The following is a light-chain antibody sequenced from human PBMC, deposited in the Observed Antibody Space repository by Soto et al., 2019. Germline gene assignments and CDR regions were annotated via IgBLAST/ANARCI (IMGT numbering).Light chain of an antibody. J-gene: IGKJ5*01. CDR2: EVS. V-gene: IGKV2D-29*02. Sequence: DVVMTQTPLSLSVAPGQPASISCKPSQNLLHITGETFLFWYLQKPGQSPQLLIYEVSTRVSGVPDRFSGSGSGTDFTLEISRVETDDVGIYYCMQSTQLPPTFGQGTRLEIK. CDR3: MQSTQLPPT. CDR1: QNLLHITGETF.